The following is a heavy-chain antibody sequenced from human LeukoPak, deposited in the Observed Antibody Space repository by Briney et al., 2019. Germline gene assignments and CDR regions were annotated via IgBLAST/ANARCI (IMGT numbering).Heavy chain of an antibody. V-gene: IGHV3-7*01. J-gene: IGHJ6*03. Sequence: GGSLRLSCAASGFTFSSYWMSWVRQAPGKGLEWVANIKQDGSEKYYVDSVKGRFTISRDNAKNSLYLQMNSLRAEDTAVYYCARGIVVGYYGNYYYYMDVWGKGTTVTISS. CDR2: IKQDGSEK. CDR1: GFTFSSYW. CDR3: ARGIVVGYYGNYYYYMDV. D-gene: IGHD1-26*01.